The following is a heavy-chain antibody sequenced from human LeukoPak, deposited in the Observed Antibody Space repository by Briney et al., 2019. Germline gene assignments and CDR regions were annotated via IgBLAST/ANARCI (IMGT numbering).Heavy chain of an antibody. CDR2: ISSSSTTI. J-gene: IGHJ4*02. Sequence: GGSLRLSCAASGLSITSYSMNWVRQAPGKGLEWVSHISSSSTTIDYADSVKGRFTISRDNAKNSLSLQINSLKAEDTAVYYCVRQQTSHGNFDYWGQGTLVTVSS. D-gene: IGHD1-26*01. CDR3: VRQQTSHGNFDY. V-gene: IGHV3-48*01. CDR1: GLSITSYS.